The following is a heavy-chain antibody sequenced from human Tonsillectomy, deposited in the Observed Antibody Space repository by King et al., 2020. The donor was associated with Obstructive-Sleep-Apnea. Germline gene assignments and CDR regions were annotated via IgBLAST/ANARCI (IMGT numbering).Heavy chain of an antibody. J-gene: IGHJ4*02. Sequence: QLVQSGAEVKKPGESLKISCKGSGYSFTSYWIGWVRQMPGKGLEWMGFIYPGDSDTRYSPSFQGQVTISADKSISTAYLQWSSLKASDTAMYYCARRSFSGSRIAAAGNSSYFDYWGQGTLVTVSS. CDR1: GYSFTSYW. V-gene: IGHV5-51*01. D-gene: IGHD6-13*01. CDR2: IYPGDSDT. CDR3: ARRSFSGSRIAAAGNSSYFDY.